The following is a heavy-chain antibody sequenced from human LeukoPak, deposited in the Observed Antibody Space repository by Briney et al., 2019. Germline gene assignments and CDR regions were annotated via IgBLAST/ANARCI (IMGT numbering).Heavy chain of an antibody. D-gene: IGHD3-10*01. CDR2: INPSGGRT. V-gene: IGHV1-46*01. Sequence: ASVKLSCKASGYTFTNYYIHWVRQAPGQGLEWMGMINPSGGRTTYAKKFQGRVTTTRDTSTNTVYTQLSSLTSDDTAVYYCARDYYGGHNLYNFDFWGQGTRVIVSS. CDR3: ARDYYGGHNLYNFDF. CDR1: GYTFTNYY. J-gene: IGHJ4*02.